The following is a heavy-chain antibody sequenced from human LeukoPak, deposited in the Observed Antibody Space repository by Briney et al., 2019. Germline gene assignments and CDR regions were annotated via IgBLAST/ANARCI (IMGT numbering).Heavy chain of an antibody. CDR3: VREEYYYDSSGYYYYYYMDV. Sequence: SETLSLTCTVSGGSISSYYWSWIRQPAGKGLEWIGRIYTSGSTNYNPSLKSRVTMSVDTSKNQFSLKLSSVTAADTAVYYCVREEYYYDSSGYYYYYYMDVWGKGTTVTVSS. V-gene: IGHV4-4*07. CDR2: IYTSGST. J-gene: IGHJ6*03. D-gene: IGHD3-22*01. CDR1: GGSISSYY.